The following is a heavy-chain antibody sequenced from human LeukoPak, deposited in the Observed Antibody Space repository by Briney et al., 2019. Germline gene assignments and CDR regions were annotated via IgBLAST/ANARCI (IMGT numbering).Heavy chain of an antibody. J-gene: IGHJ5*02. CDR1: GGSISSKY. V-gene: IGHV4-4*07. D-gene: IGHD3-22*01. CDR2: IYSAGDT. CDR3: ARGGYYDSSGYYQLNWFDP. Sequence: SETLSLTCTVSGGSISSKYWSWIRQPAGKGLEWIGRIYSAGDTKYNPSLKSRVTMSVDTSKNQFSLRLNSVTAADTAMYYCARGGYYDSSGYYQLNWFDPWGQGTLVTVSS.